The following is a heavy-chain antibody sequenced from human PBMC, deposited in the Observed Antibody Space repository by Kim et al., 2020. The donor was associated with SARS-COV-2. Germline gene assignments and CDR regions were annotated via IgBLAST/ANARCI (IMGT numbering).Heavy chain of an antibody. D-gene: IGHD1-26*01. CDR3: AKDGMDYYYGMDV. Sequence: YADSVKGRLTISRDNSKNTLYLQMNSLRAEDTAVYYCAKDGMDYYYGMDVWGQGTTVTVSS. V-gene: IGHV3-30*02. J-gene: IGHJ6*02.